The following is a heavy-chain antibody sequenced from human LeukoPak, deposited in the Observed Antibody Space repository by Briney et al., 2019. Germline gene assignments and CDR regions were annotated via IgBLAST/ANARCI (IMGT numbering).Heavy chain of an antibody. V-gene: IGHV3-21*01. J-gene: IGHJ4*02. CDR3: ARDLSSGYYFALDY. D-gene: IGHD3-22*01. Sequence: GGSLRLSCAASVFTFSSYSMNWVRQAPGKGLEWVSSISSSSSYIYYAGSVKGRFTISRDNAKNSLYLQMNSLRAEDTAVYYCARDLSSGYYFALDYWGQGTLVTVSS. CDR2: ISSSSSYI. CDR1: VFTFSSYS.